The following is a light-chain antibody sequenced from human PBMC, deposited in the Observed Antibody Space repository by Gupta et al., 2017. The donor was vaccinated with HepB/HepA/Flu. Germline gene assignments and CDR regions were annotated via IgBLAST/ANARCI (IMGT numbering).Light chain of an antibody. CDR3: QQYNNWPRT. J-gene: IGKJ4*02. V-gene: IGKV3-15*01. CDR2: GAS. CDR1: QSVSSN. Sequence: EIVMTQSPATLSVSPGERATLSCRASQSVSSNLAWYQQKPGQAPRLLIYGASTRATGIPARCSGSGSGTEFTLTISSLQSEDVAVYYCQQYNNWPRTFGGGTKVEIK.